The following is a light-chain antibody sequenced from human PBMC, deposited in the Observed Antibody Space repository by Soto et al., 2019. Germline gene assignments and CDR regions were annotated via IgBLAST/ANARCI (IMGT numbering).Light chain of an antibody. Sequence: DIVMTQSPDSLAVSLGERATINCKSSQSVLYSSNNKNYLAWYQQKPGQPPKLLIYWASTRESGVPDRFSGSGSGTDFTLTISSLQSEDVAVYYCHQYYTTPRTVGQGTKLEIK. CDR2: WAS. CDR1: QSVLYSSNNKNY. V-gene: IGKV4-1*01. CDR3: HQYYTTPRT. J-gene: IGKJ2*01.